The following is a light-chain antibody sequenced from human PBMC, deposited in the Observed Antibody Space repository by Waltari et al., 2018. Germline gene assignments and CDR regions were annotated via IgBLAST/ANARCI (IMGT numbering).Light chain of an antibody. Sequence: EIVLTQSPATLSLSPGDRGTLSCRASQSVNTNLAWYQQKPGQAPRLLIYDASNRATGIPARFSGSGSGTDFTLTISSLEREDVAVYYCQQRTTWPSITFGQGTRLEIK. CDR2: DAS. CDR3: QQRTTWPSIT. V-gene: IGKV3-11*01. J-gene: IGKJ5*01. CDR1: QSVNTN.